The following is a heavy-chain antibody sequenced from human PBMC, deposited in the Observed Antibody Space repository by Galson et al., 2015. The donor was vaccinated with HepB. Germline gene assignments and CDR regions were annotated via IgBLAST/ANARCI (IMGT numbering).Heavy chain of an antibody. D-gene: IGHD4-17*01. CDR1: GFSFSSYG. CDR3: GRAQYGDYARGGFEI. J-gene: IGHJ3*02. Sequence: SLRLSCAASGFSFSSYGMHWVRQAPGKGLEWMAVIWNDGNYKHYADSVKGRFTISRDNSKNSLYLQMDSLRAEDTAVYYCGRAQYGDYARGGFEIRGQGTMVTVSS. CDR2: IWNDGNYK. V-gene: IGHV3-33*08.